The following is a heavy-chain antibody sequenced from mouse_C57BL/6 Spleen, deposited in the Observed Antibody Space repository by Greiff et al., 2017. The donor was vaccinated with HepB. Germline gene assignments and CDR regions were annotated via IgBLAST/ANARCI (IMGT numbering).Heavy chain of an antibody. D-gene: IGHD2-4*01. Sequence: QVQLKESGAELVKPGASVKMSCKASGYTFTTYPIEWMKQNHGKSLEWIGNFHPYNDDTKYNEKFKGKATLTVEKSSSTVYLELSRLTSDDSAVYYCAIYDYDDGRYAMDYWGQGTSVTVSS. CDR3: AIYDYDDGRYAMDY. CDR2: FHPYNDDT. V-gene: IGHV1-47*01. J-gene: IGHJ4*01. CDR1: GYTFTTYP.